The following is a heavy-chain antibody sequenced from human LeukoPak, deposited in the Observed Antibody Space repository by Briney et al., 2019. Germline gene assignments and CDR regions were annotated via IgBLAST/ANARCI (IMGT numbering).Heavy chain of an antibody. CDR1: GYTFTSYG. V-gene: IGHV1-18*01. D-gene: IGHD6-19*01. CDR3: ARDFHKAVAGRRSFDY. Sequence: ASAKVSCKASGYTFTSYGISWVRQAPGQGLEWMGWISAYNGNTNYAQKLQGRVTMTTDTSTSTAYMELRSLRSDDTAVYYCARDFHKAVAGRRSFDYWGQGTLVTVSS. CDR2: ISAYNGNT. J-gene: IGHJ4*02.